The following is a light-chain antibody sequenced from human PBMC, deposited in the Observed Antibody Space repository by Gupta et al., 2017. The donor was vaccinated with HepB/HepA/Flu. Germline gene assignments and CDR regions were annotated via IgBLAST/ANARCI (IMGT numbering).Light chain of an antibody. V-gene: IGKV3-20*01. CDR1: QSLKKNY. CDR3: QQHWSSPLCT. J-gene: IGKJ2*02. Sequence: NVLTQAPGTLSLSPGERVTLSCRTSQSLKKNYLEWYQQKPGQAPRLLIYGASTMDTGIPDRFSGSGSGTDFTLTISSLEPEDLAMYYCQQHWSSPLCTFGQGTKLEIK. CDR2: GAS.